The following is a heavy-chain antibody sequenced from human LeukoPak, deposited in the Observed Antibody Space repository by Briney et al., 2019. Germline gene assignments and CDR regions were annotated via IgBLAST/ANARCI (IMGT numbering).Heavy chain of an antibody. CDR3: AKDLAMIVVVNVFDY. D-gene: IGHD3-22*01. CDR1: GFTFDDYA. CDR2: VSWNSGNI. J-gene: IGHJ4*02. Sequence: GGSLRLSCAASGFTFDDYAMHWVRQAPGKGLDWVSGVSWNSGNIAYADSVKGRFTISRDNAKNTLYLQMNSLRAEDTAVYYCAKDLAMIVVVNVFDYWGQGTLVTVSS. V-gene: IGHV3-9*01.